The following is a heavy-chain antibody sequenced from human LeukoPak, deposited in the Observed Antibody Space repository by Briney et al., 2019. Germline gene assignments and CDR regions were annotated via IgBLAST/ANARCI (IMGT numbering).Heavy chain of an antibody. CDR3: ARDPLAAAGPVYYYYGMDV. Sequence: PGRSLRLSCAASGFTFSSYAMHWVRQAPGKGLEWVAVISYDGSNKYYADSVKGRFTISRDNSKNTLYLQMNSLRAEDTAVYYWARDPLAAAGPVYYYYGMDVWGQGTTVTVSS. D-gene: IGHD6-13*01. CDR2: ISYDGSNK. J-gene: IGHJ6*02. V-gene: IGHV3-30-3*01. CDR1: GFTFSSYA.